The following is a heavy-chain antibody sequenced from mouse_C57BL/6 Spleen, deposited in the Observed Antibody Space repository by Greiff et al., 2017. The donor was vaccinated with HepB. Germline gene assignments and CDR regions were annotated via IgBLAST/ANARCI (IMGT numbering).Heavy chain of an antibody. Sequence: QVQLQQPGAELVKPGASVKMSCKASGYTFTSYWITWVKQRPGQGLEWIGDIYPGSGSTNYNEKFKSKATLTVDTSSITAYMQLSSLTSEDSAVYYCARGIYGSSYDWYFDVWGTGTTVTVSS. V-gene: IGHV1-55*01. CDR2: IYPGSGST. CDR1: GYTFTSYW. J-gene: IGHJ1*03. D-gene: IGHD1-1*01. CDR3: ARGIYGSSYDWYFDV.